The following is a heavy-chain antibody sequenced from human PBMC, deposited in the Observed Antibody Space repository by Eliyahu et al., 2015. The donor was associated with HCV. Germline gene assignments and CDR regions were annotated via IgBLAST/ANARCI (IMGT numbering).Heavy chain of an antibody. D-gene: IGHD3-22*01. Sequence: EVQLVXSRGGLVQXGGSLRLSCAASGFMFXDXNMNWVRQAPGKGLEWVSYISRRPGTIYHADSVKGRFSISRDNAKKSLYLQMNSLRDEDTAVYYCARDGYDSSGYPYFDYWGQGSLVTVSS. V-gene: IGHV3-48*02. CDR3: ARDGYDSSGYPYFDY. CDR2: ISRRPGTI. J-gene: IGHJ4*02. CDR1: GFMFXDXN.